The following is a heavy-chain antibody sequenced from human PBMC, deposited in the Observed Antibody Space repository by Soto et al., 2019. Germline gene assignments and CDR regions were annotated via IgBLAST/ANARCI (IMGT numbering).Heavy chain of an antibody. CDR2: ISYDGSNK. CDR1: GFTFSSYG. J-gene: IGHJ3*02. CDR3: AKDRARQWEPHDAFDI. D-gene: IGHD1-26*01. Sequence: QVQLVESGGGVVQPGRSLRLSCAASGFTFSSYGMQWVRQAPGKGLEWVAVISYDGSNKYYADSVKGRFTISRDNSKNALYLQMNSLRAEDTAVYYCAKDRARQWEPHDAFDIWGQGTMVTVSS. V-gene: IGHV3-30*18.